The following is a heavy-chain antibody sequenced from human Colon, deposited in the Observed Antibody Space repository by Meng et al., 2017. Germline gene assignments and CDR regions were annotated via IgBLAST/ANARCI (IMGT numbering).Heavy chain of an antibody. CDR1: GFIFSSYG. CDR2: ISNNGGST. CDR3: ARNGIVAAVFNWFDS. V-gene: IGHV3-64*01. Sequence: EVQLGEAGGGLVQPGGSLRLSCAASGFIFSSYGMNWVRQAPGKGLEYVSGISNNGGSTYYAKSVKGRFTISRDNSKNTLYLQMGSLRAEDTAVYYCARNGIVAAVFNWFDSWGQGTLVTASS. D-gene: IGHD6-13*01. J-gene: IGHJ5*01.